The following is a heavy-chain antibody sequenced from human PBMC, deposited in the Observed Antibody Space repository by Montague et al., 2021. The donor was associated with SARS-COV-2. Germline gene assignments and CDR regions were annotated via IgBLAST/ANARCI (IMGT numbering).Heavy chain of an antibody. CDR3: ARLEAGDCSGGSCYSSWFDP. V-gene: IGHV4-59*08. J-gene: IGHJ5*02. CDR2: IYYSGST. CDR1: GGSISSYY. D-gene: IGHD2-15*01. Sequence: SETLSLTCTVSGGSISSYYRSWIRQPPGKGLEWIGYIYYSGSTNYNPSLKSRVTISVDTSKNQFSLKLSSVTAADTAVYYCARLEAGDCSGGSCYSSWFDPWGQGTLATVSS.